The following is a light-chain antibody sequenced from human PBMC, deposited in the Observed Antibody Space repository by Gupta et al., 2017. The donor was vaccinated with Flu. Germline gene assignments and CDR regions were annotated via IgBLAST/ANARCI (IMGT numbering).Light chain of an antibody. CDR3: QSYHSDNPVI. V-gene: IGLV6-57*01. Sequence: NFMLTQPHSVSESPGKTVTISCTRSSGSIGSNFVQWSQQRPGSCPTTVIYENDQRPSGVPARFSGSIDTSSNSASLTISGLKTEDEADYYCQSYHSDNPVIFGGGTKLTVL. CDR1: SGSIGSNF. J-gene: IGLJ2*01. CDR2: END.